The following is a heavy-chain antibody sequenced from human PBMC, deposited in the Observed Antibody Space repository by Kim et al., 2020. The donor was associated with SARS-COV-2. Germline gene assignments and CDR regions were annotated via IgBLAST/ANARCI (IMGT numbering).Heavy chain of an antibody. CDR3: AGRMSRFLEY. Sequence: SETLSVTCTVSSGSINTYYWSWIRQPAGKGLEWIGRIYTSGSTNYNPSLKSRVAFSLDTSKNRFSLRLSSVTAADTAVYYCAGRMSRFLEYWGQGTLVTV. J-gene: IGHJ4*02. CDR2: IYTSGST. D-gene: IGHD3-3*01. V-gene: IGHV4-4*07. CDR1: SGSINTYY.